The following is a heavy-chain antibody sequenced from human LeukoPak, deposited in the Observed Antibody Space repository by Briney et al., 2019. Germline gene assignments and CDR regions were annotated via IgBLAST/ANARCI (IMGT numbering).Heavy chain of an antibody. CDR3: ARGPYSSNWYVDY. V-gene: IGHV3-48*03. D-gene: IGHD6-13*01. Sequence: GGSLRLSCAASGFTLSSYEMNWVRLAPGKGLEWISYISRTGNSIYYADSVKGRFTISRDSAKNSLYLQMNGLRAEDTAVYYCARGPYSSNWYVDYWGQGTLVTVAS. CDR2: ISRTGNSI. CDR1: GFTLSSYE. J-gene: IGHJ4*02.